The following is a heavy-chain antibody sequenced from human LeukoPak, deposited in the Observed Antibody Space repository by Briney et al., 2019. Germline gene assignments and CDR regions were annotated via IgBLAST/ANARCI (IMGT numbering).Heavy chain of an antibody. D-gene: IGHD6-19*01. V-gene: IGHV4-59*08. J-gene: IGHJ4*02. Sequence: SETLSLTCTVSGGSINSYYWSWIRQPPGKGLEWIAYIYYSGSSNYNPSLKSRVTISVDTSKNQFSLRLSSVTAADTAVYYCARHRDYGTGWYGFDYWGQGSLVTVSS. CDR3: ARHRDYGTGWYGFDY. CDR1: GGSINSYY. CDR2: IYYSGSS.